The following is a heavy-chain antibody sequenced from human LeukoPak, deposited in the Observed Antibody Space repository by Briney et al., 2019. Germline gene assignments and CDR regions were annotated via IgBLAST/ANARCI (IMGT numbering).Heavy chain of an antibody. CDR1: GFTFSNYW. D-gene: IGHD6-19*01. Sequence: GGSLRLSCAASGFTFSNYWMTWVRQAPGKGLEWVANIKQDGSEIKYVDSVKGRFTISRENAKNSLYLQMNSLRVEDTGVYYCARGSGWYLPWGQGTLVTVSS. CDR2: IKQDGSEI. CDR3: ARGSGWYLP. V-gene: IGHV3-7*01. J-gene: IGHJ5*02.